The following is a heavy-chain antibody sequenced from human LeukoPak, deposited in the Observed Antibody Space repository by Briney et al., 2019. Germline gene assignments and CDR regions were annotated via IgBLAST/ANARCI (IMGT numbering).Heavy chain of an antibody. CDR1: GYTFISYD. D-gene: IGHD3-10*01. CDR2: MNPNSGTT. V-gene: IGHV1-8*01. J-gene: IGHJ6*03. CDR3: ARAKGIPEVLHNYYGSGRTSRIAGYYYYMDV. Sequence: GASVRVSCKASGYTFISYDFNWVRQATGQGLEWMGWMNPNSGTTSYAQKFQGRVSMTRNTSISTAYMELRSLRSDDTAVYYCARAKGIPEVLHNYYGSGRTSRIAGYYYYMDVWGKGPRSPSP.